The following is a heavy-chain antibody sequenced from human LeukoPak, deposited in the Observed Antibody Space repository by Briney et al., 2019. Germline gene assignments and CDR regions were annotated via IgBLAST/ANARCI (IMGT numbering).Heavy chain of an antibody. CDR2: IKSETDGGTT. Sequence: GGSLRLSCAASGFTFTYTWMSWVRQAPGKGLEWVGRIKSETDGGTTAYGSPVKGRFTIPRDDSKKTLFLQINTLKTEDTAIYYCTISGSHIDYWGQGTLVTVSS. CDR3: TISGSHIDY. D-gene: IGHD1-26*01. J-gene: IGHJ4*02. CDR1: GFTFTYTW. V-gene: IGHV3-15*01.